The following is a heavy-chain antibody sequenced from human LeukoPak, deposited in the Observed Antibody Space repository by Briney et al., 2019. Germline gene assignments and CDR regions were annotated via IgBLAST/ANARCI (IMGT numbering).Heavy chain of an antibody. D-gene: IGHD2-8*01. CDR2: IKQDGGDK. CDR1: GFTFRDYW. J-gene: IGHJ6*03. CDR3: ARDRRILYSTDYYYMDV. V-gene: IGHV3-7*03. Sequence: GGSLRLSCAASGFTFRDYWMTWVRQAPGKGLEWVADIKQDGGDKNYVDSVKGRFTISRDNSKNTLYLQMNSLRAEDTAVYYCARDRRILYSTDYYYMDVWGKGTTVTVSS.